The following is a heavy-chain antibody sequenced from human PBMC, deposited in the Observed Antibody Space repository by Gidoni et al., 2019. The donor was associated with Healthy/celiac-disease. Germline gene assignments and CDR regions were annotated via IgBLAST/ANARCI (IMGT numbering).Heavy chain of an antibody. CDR1: GFIFSRYG. J-gene: IGHJ4*02. CDR3: AKAHPDYDFWSGYFY. CDR2: ISYDGSNK. D-gene: IGHD3-3*01. V-gene: IGHV3-30*18. Sequence: QVQLVESGGGVVQPGRSLRLSCAAAGFIFSRYGMHWVRQAPGNGLEWVAVISYDGSNKYYADSVKGRFTISRDNSKNTLYLQMNSLRAEDTAVYYCAKAHPDYDFWSGYFYWGQGTLVTVSS.